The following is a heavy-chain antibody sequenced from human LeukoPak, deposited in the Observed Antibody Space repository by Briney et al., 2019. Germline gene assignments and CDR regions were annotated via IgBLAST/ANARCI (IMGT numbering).Heavy chain of an antibody. CDR1: GGSISSYY. CDR2: IYYSGST. V-gene: IGHV4-59*01. Sequence: SETLSLTCTVSGGSISSYYWSWIRQPPGKGLEWIGYIYYSGSTNYNPSLKSRVTISVDTSKNQFPLKLSSVTAADTAVYYCARSMKLVAFDIWGQGTMVTVSS. D-gene: IGHD2-21*01. CDR3: ARSMKLVAFDI. J-gene: IGHJ3*02.